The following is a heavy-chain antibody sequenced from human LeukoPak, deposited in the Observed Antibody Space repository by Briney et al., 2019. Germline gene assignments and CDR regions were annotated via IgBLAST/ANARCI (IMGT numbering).Heavy chain of an antibody. CDR1: GFTFSSYA. V-gene: IGHV3-23*01. J-gene: IGHJ5*02. CDR3: AKTGELPYCGGDCSSPTWFDP. CDR2: ISGSGDST. Sequence: GGSLRLSCAASGFTFSSYAMSWVRQAPGKGLEWDSAISGSGDSTYYADSVKGRFTISRDNSKNTLYLQMNSLRAEDTAVYYCAKTGELPYCGGDCSSPTWFDPWGQGTLVTVSS. D-gene: IGHD2-21*02.